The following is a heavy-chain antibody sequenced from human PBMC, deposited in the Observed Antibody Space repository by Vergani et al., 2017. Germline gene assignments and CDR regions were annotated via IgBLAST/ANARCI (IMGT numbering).Heavy chain of an antibody. D-gene: IGHD6-13*01. CDR3: AKDNSNAAADAFDI. J-gene: IGHJ3*02. Sequence: EVQLVESGGGLVQPGRSLRLSCAASGFTFDDYAMHWVRHAPGKGLEWVSGISWNSGSIGYADSVKGRFTISRYNAKNSLYLQMNSLRAEDTALYYCAKDNSNAAADAFDIWGQGTMVTVSS. CDR2: ISWNSGSI. V-gene: IGHV3-9*01. CDR1: GFTFDDYA.